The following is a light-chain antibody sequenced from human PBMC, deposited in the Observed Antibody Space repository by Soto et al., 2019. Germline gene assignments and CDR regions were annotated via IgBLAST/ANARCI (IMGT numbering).Light chain of an antibody. Sequence: SLPSPPPSVSGAPVQSFSISCTGSSSNIGAGYDVHWYHQLPGTAPTLLIYGSYNRPSGVPDRFSGSKSGTSASLAITGLQAEDEADYYCQSYDSSLSAYVFGTGTKVTV. CDR3: QSYDSSLSAYV. CDR1: SSNIGAGYD. CDR2: GSY. J-gene: IGLJ1*01. V-gene: IGLV1-40*01.